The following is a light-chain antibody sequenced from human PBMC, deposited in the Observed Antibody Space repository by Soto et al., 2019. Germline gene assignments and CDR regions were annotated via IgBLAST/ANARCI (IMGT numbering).Light chain of an antibody. V-gene: IGKV1-33*01. J-gene: IGKJ5*01. CDR2: DAS. Sequence: DFPMTQSPSSLSSSVGNRVTITCQASQDISNYLNWYQQKRGKAPKLLIYDASIMKTDVPSRFSGSGSGTAFTITSSGVQPDEIATYYWHEYDNPPRSFGQGPRLEIK. CDR1: QDISNY. CDR3: HEYDNPPRS.